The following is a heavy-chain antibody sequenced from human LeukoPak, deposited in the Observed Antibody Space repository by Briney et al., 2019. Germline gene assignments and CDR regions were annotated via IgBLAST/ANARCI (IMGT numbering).Heavy chain of an antibody. CDR1: GYTFTDYY. V-gene: IGHV1-2*02. D-gene: IGHD3-3*01. CDR3: ARYDFWKAWFDP. J-gene: IGHJ5*02. Sequence: ASVKVSCKASGYTFTDYYMYWVRQAPGQGLEWMGCINPNSGGTNYAQKFQGRATMTRDTSISTAYMELSRLRSDDTAVYYCARYDFWKAWFDPWGQGTLVTVSS. CDR2: INPNSGGT.